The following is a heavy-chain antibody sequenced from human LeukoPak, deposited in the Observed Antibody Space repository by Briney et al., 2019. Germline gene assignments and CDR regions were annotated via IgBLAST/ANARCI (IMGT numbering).Heavy chain of an antibody. CDR2: ISSSSSYI. Sequence: GGSLRLSCAASGFTFCSYSMNWVRQAPGKGLEWVSSISSSSSYIYFADSVKGRFTISRDNAKNSLYLQMNSLRAEDTAVYYCARVPYYYDSSGNFDYWGQGTLVTVSS. V-gene: IGHV3-21*01. D-gene: IGHD3-22*01. CDR3: ARVPYYYDSSGNFDY. J-gene: IGHJ4*02. CDR1: GFTFCSYS.